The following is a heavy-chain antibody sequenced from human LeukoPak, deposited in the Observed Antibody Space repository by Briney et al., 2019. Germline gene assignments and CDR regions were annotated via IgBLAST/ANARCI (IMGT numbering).Heavy chain of an antibody. Sequence: PGGSLRLSCAASGFTFSSYAMSWVRQAPGKGLEWVSAISGSGGSTYYADSVKGRFSISRDNSKNTLYLQMNSLRAEDTAIYYCAKEGYYVDYWNGMFDYWGQGTLVTVSS. D-gene: IGHD4-17*01. CDR1: GFTFSSYA. V-gene: IGHV3-23*01. J-gene: IGHJ4*02. CDR3: AKEGYYVDYWNGMFDY. CDR2: ISGSGGST.